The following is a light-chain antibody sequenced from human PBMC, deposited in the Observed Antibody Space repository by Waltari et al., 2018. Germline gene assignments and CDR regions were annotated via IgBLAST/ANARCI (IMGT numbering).Light chain of an antibody. Sequence: DIQMTQSPSSLSASVGDRVTITCRASQSIKRHLNWYQQKPGKAPKFLIYDASSLQSGVPSRFSGSGSGTDFTLTISSLQPEDFATYYCQQSYSTPPTFGGGTKVEIK. CDR2: DAS. J-gene: IGKJ4*01. CDR1: QSIKRH. CDR3: QQSYSTPPT. V-gene: IGKV1-39*01.